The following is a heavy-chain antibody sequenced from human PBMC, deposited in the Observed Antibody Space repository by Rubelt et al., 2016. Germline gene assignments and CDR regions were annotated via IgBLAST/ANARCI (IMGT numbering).Heavy chain of an antibody. CDR3: ARDEGVVVITEGYFQH. J-gene: IGHJ1*01. D-gene: IGHD3-22*01. Sequence: VQLVQSGAEVKKPGSSVKVSCKASGGTFSSYAISWVRQAPGQGLEWMGRIIPILGIANYAQKFRGIVTITADESTSTAYMELSSLRAEDTAVYYCARDEGVVVITEGYFQHWGQGTLVTVSS. V-gene: IGHV1-69*04. CDR2: IIPILGIA. CDR1: GGTFSSYA.